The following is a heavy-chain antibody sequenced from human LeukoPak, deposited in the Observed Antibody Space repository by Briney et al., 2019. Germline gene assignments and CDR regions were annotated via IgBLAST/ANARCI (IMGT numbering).Heavy chain of an antibody. CDR1: GYTFPSYF. Sequence: GASVKVSCKASGYTFPSYFMHWVRQAPGQGLEWMGIINPTGGSTTYAQKFQGRVTMTRDTSTRTVYMELSSLRSDDTAVYYCARTAARSFDYWGQGTLVTVSS. CDR3: ARTAARSFDY. D-gene: IGHD6-6*01. J-gene: IGHJ4*02. V-gene: IGHV1-46*01. CDR2: INPTGGST.